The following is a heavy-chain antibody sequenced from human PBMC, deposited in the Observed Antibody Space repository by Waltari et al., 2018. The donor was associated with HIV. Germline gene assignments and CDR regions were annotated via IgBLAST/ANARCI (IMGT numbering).Heavy chain of an antibody. J-gene: IGHJ3*02. CDR1: GGTFKTFA. V-gene: IGHV1-69*06. Sequence: QVQLVQSEAAVKQPGSSVTVACRTFGGTFKTFAITWMRQAPGQGPQWLGRVIPILGSTNYSRQFHDRVTISADMSNFTSYMELRHLTVADTAIYYCARGVHKMSTTEFDIWGQGTKVTVSS. CDR2: VIPILGST. D-gene: IGHD1-1*01. CDR3: ARGVHKMSTTEFDI.